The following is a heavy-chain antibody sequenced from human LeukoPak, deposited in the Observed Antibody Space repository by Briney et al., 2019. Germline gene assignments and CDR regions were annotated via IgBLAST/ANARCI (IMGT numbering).Heavy chain of an antibody. V-gene: IGHV3-74*01. CDR1: GFTFDDYA. D-gene: IGHD2-21*02. J-gene: IGHJ4*02. CDR3: ARGGVVTAMNY. Sequence: GGSLRLSCAASGFTFDDYAMHWVRQAPGKGLEWVSRINSDGSSTSYADSVKGRFTISRDNAKNTLYLQMNSLRAEDTAVYYCARGGVVTAMNYWGQGTLVTVSS. CDR2: INSDGSST.